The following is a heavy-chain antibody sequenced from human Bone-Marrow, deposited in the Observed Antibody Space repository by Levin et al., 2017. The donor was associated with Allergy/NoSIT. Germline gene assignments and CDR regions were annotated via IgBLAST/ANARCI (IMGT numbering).Heavy chain of an antibody. V-gene: IGHV4-34*01. CDR2: INHSGST. CDR3: ARARSRTIFGVVKGAWFDP. J-gene: IGHJ5*02. Sequence: SETLSLTCAVYGGSFSGYYWSWIRQPPGKGLEWIGEINHSGSTNYNPSLKSRVTISVDTSKNQFSLKLSSVTAADTAVYYCARARSRTIFGVVKGAWFDPWGQGTLVTVSS. CDR1: GGSFSGYY. D-gene: IGHD3-3*01.